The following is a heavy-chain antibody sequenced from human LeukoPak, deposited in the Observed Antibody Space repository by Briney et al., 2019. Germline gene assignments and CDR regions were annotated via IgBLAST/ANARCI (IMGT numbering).Heavy chain of an antibody. V-gene: IGHV3-23*01. Sequence: GGSLRLSCAASGFTFSSYAMSWVRQAPGKGLEWVSAISGSDGSTYYADSVKGRFTISRDNSKNTLYLRMNSLRAEDTAVYYCAKLESGNTGDYWGQGTLVTVSS. CDR3: AKLESGNTGDY. CDR2: ISGSDGST. CDR1: GFTFSSYA. D-gene: IGHD1/OR15-1a*01. J-gene: IGHJ4*02.